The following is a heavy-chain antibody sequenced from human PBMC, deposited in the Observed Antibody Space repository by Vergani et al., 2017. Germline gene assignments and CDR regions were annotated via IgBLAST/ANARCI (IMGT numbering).Heavy chain of an antibody. V-gene: IGHV4-38-2*01. CDR2: IYHSGTT. CDR3: ARRWVEYDTSGEHYFDS. D-gene: IGHD3-22*01. J-gene: IGHJ4*02. Sequence: QVPLQESGPGLVKPSETLSLTCAVSGYSLSSGYYLGWIRQPPGKGLEWIGSIYHSGTTYYNPSLKSRVAISVDTSKRRLPLKVKSVTAADTALYYCARRWVEYDTSGEHYFDSWGQETLVTVSS. CDR1: GYSLSSGYY.